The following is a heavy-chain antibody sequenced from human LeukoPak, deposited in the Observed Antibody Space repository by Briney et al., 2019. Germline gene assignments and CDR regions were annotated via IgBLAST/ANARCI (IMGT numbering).Heavy chain of an antibody. J-gene: IGHJ4*02. CDR2: IIPIFGTA. Sequence: SVKVSYKASGGTFSSYAISWVRQAPGQGLEWMGGIIPIFGTANYAQKFQGRVTITTDESTSTAYMELSSLRSEDTAVYYCARGYYYGSGSSKFDYWGQGTVDTVSS. D-gene: IGHD3-10*01. CDR3: ARGYYYGSGSSKFDY. CDR1: GGTFSSYA. V-gene: IGHV1-69*05.